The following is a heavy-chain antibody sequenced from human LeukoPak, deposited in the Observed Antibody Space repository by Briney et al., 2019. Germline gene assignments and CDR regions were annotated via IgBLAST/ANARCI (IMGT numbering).Heavy chain of an antibody. Sequence: GGSLRLSCAASGFTFSSYWMNWARQAPGKGLEWVSYISSSSSTIYYADSVKGRFTISRDNAKNSLYLQMNSLRAEDTAVYYCARGSTYYDSSGQVPFDYWGQGTLVTVSS. CDR1: GFTFSSYW. CDR3: ARGSTYYDSSGQVPFDY. J-gene: IGHJ4*02. V-gene: IGHV3-48*01. D-gene: IGHD3-22*01. CDR2: ISSSSSTI.